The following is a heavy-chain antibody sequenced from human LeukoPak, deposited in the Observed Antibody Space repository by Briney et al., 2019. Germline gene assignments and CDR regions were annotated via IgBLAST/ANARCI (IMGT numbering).Heavy chain of an antibody. J-gene: IGHJ6*03. CDR2: ISAYNGNT. Sequence: ASVKVSCKASGYTFTSYGISWVRQAPGQGLEWMGWISAYNGNTNYAQKLQGRVTMTTDTSTSTAYMELRSLRSDDTAVYYCARDNPYYDFWSGYYTATYYYYYMDVWGKGTTVTVSS. V-gene: IGHV1-18*01. CDR3: ARDNPYYDFWSGYYTATYYYYYMDV. CDR1: GYTFTSYG. D-gene: IGHD3-3*01.